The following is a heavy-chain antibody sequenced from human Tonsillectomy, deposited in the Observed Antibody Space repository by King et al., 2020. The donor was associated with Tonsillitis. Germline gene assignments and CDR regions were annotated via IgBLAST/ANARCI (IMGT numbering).Heavy chain of an antibody. CDR2: IKTKSDGGTT. Sequence: LQLVQSGGGLVKPGGSLRLSCAASGFTFSDAWMSWVRQAPGKGLEWVGRIKTKSDGGTTDYAAPVKGRFTISRDDSQNTLYLQVNSLKTEDTAVYYCTTSGNYPPSRAYWGQATLVAISS. V-gene: IGHV3-15*01. J-gene: IGHJ4*02. D-gene: IGHD1-26*01. CDR3: TTSGNYPPSRAY. CDR1: GFTFSDAW.